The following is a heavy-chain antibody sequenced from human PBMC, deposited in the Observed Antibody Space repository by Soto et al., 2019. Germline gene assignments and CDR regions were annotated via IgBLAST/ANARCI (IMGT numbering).Heavy chain of an antibody. Sequence: QVQLVQSGAEVKKPGASVKVSCKVSGYTLTELSMHWVRQAPGKGLEWMGGFDPEDGETIYAQKFQGRVTMTEDTXTXTXXMELSSLRSEDTAVYYCATLSGATIRYYYYYGMDVWGQGTTVTVSS. V-gene: IGHV1-24*01. CDR2: FDPEDGET. D-gene: IGHD5-12*01. CDR1: GYTLTELS. CDR3: ATLSGATIRYYYYYGMDV. J-gene: IGHJ6*02.